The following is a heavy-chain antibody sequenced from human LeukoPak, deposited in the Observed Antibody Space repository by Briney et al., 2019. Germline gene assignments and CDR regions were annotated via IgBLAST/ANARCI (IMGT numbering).Heavy chain of an antibody. Sequence: GGSLRLSCAASGFIFSHYGMHWVRQAPGKGLEWVAVIWSDGTNRYYADSVKGRFSINRDDSQKRVFLQMDSLRAEDTAVYYWARDAQRGFDYSNSLQYWGQGALVTVSS. D-gene: IGHD4-11*01. CDR2: IWSDGTNR. CDR3: ARDAQRGFDYSNSLQY. V-gene: IGHV3-33*01. CDR1: GFIFSHYG. J-gene: IGHJ4*02.